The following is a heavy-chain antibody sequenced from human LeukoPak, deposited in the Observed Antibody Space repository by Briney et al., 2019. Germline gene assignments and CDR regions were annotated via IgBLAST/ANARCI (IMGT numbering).Heavy chain of an antibody. CDR3: ARDHEDDGDHVDY. D-gene: IGHD4-17*01. J-gene: IGHJ4*02. CDR1: GFSFSSHG. Sequence: GGSLRLSCAASGFSFSSHGMHWVRQAPGKGLEWVALIWYDGSNNQYADSVKGRFTISRDNSKNTLYLQMSSLRAEDTAVYYCARDHEDDGDHVDYWGQGILVTVSS. CDR2: IWYDGSNN. V-gene: IGHV3-33*01.